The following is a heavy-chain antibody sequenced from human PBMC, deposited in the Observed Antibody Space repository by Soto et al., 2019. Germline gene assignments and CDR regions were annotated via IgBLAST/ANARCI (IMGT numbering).Heavy chain of an antibody. V-gene: IGHV3-30*18. Sequence: LRLPFAASGFTFRSYGMDWVRQAPGKGLEWVAVISYDGSNKYYADSVKGRFTISRDNSKNTLYLQMNSLRAEDTAVYYCAKGERRGGYSNFHYYYGMDVWGQGTTVTVSS. CDR1: GFTFRSYG. CDR2: ISYDGSNK. J-gene: IGHJ6*02. CDR3: AKGERRGGYSNFHYYYGMDV. D-gene: IGHD4-4*01.